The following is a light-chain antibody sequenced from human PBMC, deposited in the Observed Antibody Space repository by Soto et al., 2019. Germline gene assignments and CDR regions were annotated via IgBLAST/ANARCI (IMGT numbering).Light chain of an antibody. V-gene: IGLV1-44*01. CDR1: SSNIGSNT. CDR3: AAWDDSVNCVV. J-gene: IGLJ2*01. Sequence: QSVLTQPPSTSGTPGQRVTISCSGSSSNIGSNTVNWYQQLPGAAPKLLIYSNDQRPSGVPDRLSGSKSGTSASLAFSGLQSEDEADYSCAAWDDSVNCVVFAGGTQLTVL. CDR2: SND.